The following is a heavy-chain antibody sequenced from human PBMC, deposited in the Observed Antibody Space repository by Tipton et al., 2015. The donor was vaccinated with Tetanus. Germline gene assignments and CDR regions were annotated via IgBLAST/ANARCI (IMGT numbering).Heavy chain of an antibody. CDR2: VHYSGST. V-gene: IGHV4-59*01. Sequence: GLVKPSETLSLTCAVHGGSFSRYYWSWIRQSPGKGLEWIGYVHYSGSTNYGPSLRSRVTLSVDTSKNQFSLKLSSVTAADTAVYYCARIGWLQQNKPAFDIWGQGTVVTVSS. CDR3: ARIGWLQQNKPAFDI. J-gene: IGHJ3*02. D-gene: IGHD5-24*01. CDR1: GGSFSRYY.